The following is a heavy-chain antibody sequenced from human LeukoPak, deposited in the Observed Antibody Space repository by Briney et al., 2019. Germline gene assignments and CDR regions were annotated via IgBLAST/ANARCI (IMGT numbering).Heavy chain of an antibody. V-gene: IGHV3-23*01. CDR3: ARDRGSGYCYYYYMDV. CDR2: ISGSGLNT. J-gene: IGHJ6*03. Sequence: PGGSLRLSCAASGFTLNDYAMNWVRQAPGPGLGWVSAISGSGLNTYYSDSVKGRFTISRDNSKNTLYLQMGSLRAEDMAVYYCARDRGSGYCYYYYMDVWGKGTTVTVSS. CDR1: GFTLNDYA. D-gene: IGHD2-15*01.